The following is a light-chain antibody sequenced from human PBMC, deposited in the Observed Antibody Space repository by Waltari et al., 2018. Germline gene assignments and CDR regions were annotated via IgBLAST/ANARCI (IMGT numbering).Light chain of an antibody. CDR2: KAS. CDR1: QSISSW. J-gene: IGKJ2*01. V-gene: IGKV1-5*03. CDR3: QQYNSYSRYT. Sequence: DIQMTQSPSTLSASVGDRLTITCRASQSISSWLAWYQQKPGKAPTLLIYKASSVESGVPARFSGSGSGKEFTLTISSQQPDDVATYYCQQYNSYSRYTFGQGTKLEIK.